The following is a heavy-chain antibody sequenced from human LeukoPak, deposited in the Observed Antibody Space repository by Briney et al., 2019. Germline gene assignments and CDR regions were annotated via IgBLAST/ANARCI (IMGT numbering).Heavy chain of an antibody. D-gene: IGHD4-17*01. V-gene: IGHV5-51*01. J-gene: IGHJ4*02. Sequence: GESLKISCKGPGYNFNTYWVAWVRQLPGKGLEWIGIIRPMNSDVRYSPSFQGQVAISADRSINTAYLQWSSLTASDTAMYYCASRPFETTVVPWDFYWGQGTQVTVSS. CDR2: IRPMNSDV. CDR1: GYNFNTYW. CDR3: ASRPFETTVVPWDFY.